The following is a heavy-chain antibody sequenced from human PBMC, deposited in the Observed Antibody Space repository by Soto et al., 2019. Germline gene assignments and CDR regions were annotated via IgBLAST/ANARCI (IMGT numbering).Heavy chain of an antibody. V-gene: IGHV4-31*03. CDR2: IYSNGDT. D-gene: IGHD3-22*01. CDR3: ARDSNGSDNWFDP. CDR1: GGSINSGGYY. Sequence: SETLSLTCTVSGGSINSGGYYLTCIRQHPGKGLEWIGYIYSNGDTYYNPSLKSRVAMSVDTSENQFSLKLTSVTAADTAVYFCARDSNGSDNWFDPWGQGALVTVSS. J-gene: IGHJ5*02.